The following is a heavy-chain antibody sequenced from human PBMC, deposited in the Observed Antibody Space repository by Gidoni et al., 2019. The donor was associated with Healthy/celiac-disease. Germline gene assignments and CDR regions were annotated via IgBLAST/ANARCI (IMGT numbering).Heavy chain of an antibody. CDR3: ARSDYYDSSGPIYYYYYGMDV. CDR2: INAGNGNT. CDR1: GYTFTSYA. Sequence: QVQLVQSGAEVKKPGASVKVSCKASGYTFTSYAMHWVRQAPGQRLEWMGWINAGNGNTKYSQKFQGRVTITRDTSASTAYMELSSLRSEDTAVYYCARSDYYDSSGPIYYYYYGMDVWGQGTTVTVSS. V-gene: IGHV1-3*01. D-gene: IGHD3-22*01. J-gene: IGHJ6*02.